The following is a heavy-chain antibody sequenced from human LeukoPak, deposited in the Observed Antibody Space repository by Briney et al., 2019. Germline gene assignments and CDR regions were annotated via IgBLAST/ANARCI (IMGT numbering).Heavy chain of an antibody. CDR2: IYYSGST. D-gene: IGHD6-19*01. CDR1: GGSISSSSYY. CDR3: AKGAGPPWFDP. J-gene: IGHJ5*02. Sequence: SETLSLTCTVSGGSISSSSYYWGWIRQPPGKGLEWIGSIYYSGSTYYNPSLKSRVTISVDTSKNQFSLKLSSVTAADTAVYYCAKGAGPPWFDPWGQGTLVTVSS. V-gene: IGHV4-39*07.